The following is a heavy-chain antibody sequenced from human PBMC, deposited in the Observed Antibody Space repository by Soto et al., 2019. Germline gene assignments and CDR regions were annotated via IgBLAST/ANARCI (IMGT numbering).Heavy chain of an antibody. CDR1: GYTFTSYG. J-gene: IGHJ4*02. CDR3: TRGLASCASTSCPFDN. D-gene: IGHD2-2*01. CDR2: ISAYNGNT. V-gene: IGHV1-18*04. Sequence: ASVKVSCRASGYTFTSYGISLVRQAPGQGLEWMGWISAYNGNTNYAQKLQGRVTMTTDTSTSTAYMELRSRRSDDTAVYYCTRGLASCASTSCPFDNWGQGMLVTVSS.